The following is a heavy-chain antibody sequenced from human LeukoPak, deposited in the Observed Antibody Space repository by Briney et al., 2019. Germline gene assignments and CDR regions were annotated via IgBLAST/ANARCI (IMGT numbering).Heavy chain of an antibody. D-gene: IGHD3-22*01. V-gene: IGHV1-3*02. Sequence: ASVKVPCKASGYTFTNYAMHWVRQAPGQRLEWMGWSNAGNGNKKYSQEFQGRVTITRDTSASIAYMELSSLRSEDTAVYYCARGSYESSGIDYWGQGTLVTVSS. CDR1: GYTFTNYA. CDR2: SNAGNGNK. CDR3: ARGSYESSGIDY. J-gene: IGHJ4*02.